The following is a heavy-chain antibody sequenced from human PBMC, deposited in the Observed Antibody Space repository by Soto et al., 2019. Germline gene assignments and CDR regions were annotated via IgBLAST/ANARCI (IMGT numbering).Heavy chain of an antibody. J-gene: IGHJ6*02. CDR2: VSPPFRTS. V-gene: IGHV1-69*01. D-gene: IGHD3-10*01. Sequence: QVQLVQSGAEVKKPGSSVKVSCKTSGVSFNNNGIGWVRQAPGHGLEWMGGVSPPFRTSNYARKFQGRISITADASTGTVNMEVSSLTSEDTAQYYFARVLYYGSGSYSPYGMDVWGQGTTVTVSS. CDR3: ARVLYYGSGSYSPYGMDV. CDR1: GVSFNNNG.